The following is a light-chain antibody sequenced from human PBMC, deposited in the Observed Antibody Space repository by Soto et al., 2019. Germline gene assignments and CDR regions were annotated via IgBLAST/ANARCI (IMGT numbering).Light chain of an antibody. J-gene: IGLJ1*01. CDR3: RSYTNSGTSV. Sequence: QSVLTQPASVSGSPGQSITISCTGTSSDVGSYNYVSWYQQDPGKAPKLIFYDVSNRPSGVSDRFSVSQSGNAASLTISNLQADVEAVYYRRSYTNSGTSVFVSGTNVTV. V-gene: IGLV2-14*01. CDR2: DVS. CDR1: SSDVGSYNY.